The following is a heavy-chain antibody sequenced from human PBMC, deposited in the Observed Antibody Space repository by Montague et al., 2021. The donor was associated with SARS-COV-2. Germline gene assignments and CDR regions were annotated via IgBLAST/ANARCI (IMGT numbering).Heavy chain of an antibody. J-gene: IGHJ4*02. D-gene: IGHD6-13*01. CDR2: TDNDVRRE. V-gene: IGHV3-74*01. CDR3: AKEIAAGGRPDFDY. CDR1: GFSINDYW. Sequence: SLRLSCAASGFSINDYWMHWVRQVPGKRLVWVSRTDNDVRREVYADSVKGRFTISRDNSKNTLYVQMNSLRVEDTAVYHCAKEIAAGGRPDFDYWGQGTLVTVSS.